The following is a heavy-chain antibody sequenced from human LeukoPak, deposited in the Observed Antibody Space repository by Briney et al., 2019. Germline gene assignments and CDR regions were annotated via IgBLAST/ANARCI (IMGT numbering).Heavy chain of an antibody. CDR1: GYTFTGYY. V-gene: IGHV1-2*02. D-gene: IGHD1-26*01. J-gene: IGHJ6*03. Sequence: GASVKVSCKASGYTFTGYYMHWVRQAPGQGLEWMGWINPDSGDTECAQKYQGRITITRDTSKSTAYMELTRLTSDDTALYYCAKGWEVYYYYYYMDVWGKGTMVTISS. CDR3: AKGWEVYYYYYYMDV. CDR2: INPDSGDT.